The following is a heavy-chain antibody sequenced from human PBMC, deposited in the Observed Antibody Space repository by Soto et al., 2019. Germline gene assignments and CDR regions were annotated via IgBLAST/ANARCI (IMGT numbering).Heavy chain of an antibody. V-gene: IGHV6-1*01. CDR1: GDSVSSNSAA. CDR3: ARADYSNSLGWFDP. D-gene: IGHD4-4*01. Sequence: PSQTLSLTCAISGDSVSSNSAAWNWIRQSPSRGLEWLGRTYYRSKWYNDYAVSVKSRITINPDTSKNQFSLKLSSVTAADTAVYYCARADYSNSLGWFDPWGQGTLVTVSS. CDR2: TYYRSKWYN. J-gene: IGHJ5*02.